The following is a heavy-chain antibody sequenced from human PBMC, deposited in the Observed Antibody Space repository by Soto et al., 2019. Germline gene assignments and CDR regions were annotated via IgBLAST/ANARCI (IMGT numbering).Heavy chain of an antibody. CDR1: GFTFSDYY. Sequence: GGSLRLSCAASGFTFSDYYMSWNRQAPGKGLEGVSYISSSGSTIYYADSVKGRFTISRDNAKNSLYLQMNSLRAEDTAVYYCAGVDPAMVIDAFDIWGQGTMVTVSS. J-gene: IGHJ3*02. CDR2: ISSSGSTI. CDR3: AGVDPAMVIDAFDI. V-gene: IGHV3-11*01. D-gene: IGHD5-18*01.